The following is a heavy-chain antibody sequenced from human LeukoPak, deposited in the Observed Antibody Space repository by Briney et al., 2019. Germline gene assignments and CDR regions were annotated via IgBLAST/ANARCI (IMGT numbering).Heavy chain of an antibody. CDR3: ARPHSDGDTFDY. CDR1: GGSLSSGGYY. Sequence: PSETLSLTCTVSGGSLSSGGYYWSWIRQPPGKGLEWIGYIYHSGSTYYNPSLKSRVTISVDRSKNQFSLKLSSVTAADTAVYYCARPHSDGDTFDYWGQGTLVTVSS. J-gene: IGHJ4*02. V-gene: IGHV4-30-2*01. D-gene: IGHD4-17*01. CDR2: IYHSGST.